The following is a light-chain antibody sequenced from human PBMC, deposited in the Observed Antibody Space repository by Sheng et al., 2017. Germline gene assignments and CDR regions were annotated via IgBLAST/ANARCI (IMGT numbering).Light chain of an antibody. V-gene: IGKV3D-20*02. J-gene: IGKJ4*01. CDR1: HTIDSRL. CDR2: DVS. CDR3: QQRRSWPLT. Sequence: EIVLTQSPGTLSLSPGERATLSCRASHTIDSRLLVWYQQRPGQAPRVLIYDVSTRATGIPDRFSGSGSGTDFTLTISSLEPEDFAVYSCQQRRSWPLTFGGGTKVEIK.